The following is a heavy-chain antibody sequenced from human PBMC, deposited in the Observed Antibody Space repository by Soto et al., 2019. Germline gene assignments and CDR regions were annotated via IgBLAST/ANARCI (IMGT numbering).Heavy chain of an antibody. CDR1: GGSISSYY. D-gene: IGHD2-15*01. V-gene: IGHV4-59*01. CDR2: IYYSGST. CDR3: ASGGRSYCSGGSCSDLFDY. Sequence: PSETLSLTCTVSGGSISSYYWSWIRQPPGKGLEWIGYIYYSGSTNYNPSLKSRVTISVDTSKNQFSLKLSSVTAADTAVYYCASGGRSYCSGGSCSDLFDYWGQGTLVTVS. J-gene: IGHJ4*02.